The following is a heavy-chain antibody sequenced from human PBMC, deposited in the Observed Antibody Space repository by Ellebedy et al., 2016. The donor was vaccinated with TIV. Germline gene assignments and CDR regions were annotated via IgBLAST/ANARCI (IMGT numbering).Heavy chain of an antibody. Sequence: SETLSLTXTVSGGSISSGAYYWTWIRQPAGKGLEWIGRIYTSGSPIYNPSLKSRVAIGVDTSKNQFSLTLSSVTAADTAVYYCARAQYCTSADCSYGLDVWGQGTTVTVSS. J-gene: IGHJ6*02. CDR2: IYTSGSP. CDR1: GGSISSGAYY. D-gene: IGHD2-2*01. CDR3: ARAQYCTSADCSYGLDV. V-gene: IGHV4-61*02.